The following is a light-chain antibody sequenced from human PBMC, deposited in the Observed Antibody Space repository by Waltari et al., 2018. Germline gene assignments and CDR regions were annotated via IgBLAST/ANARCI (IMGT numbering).Light chain of an antibody. V-gene: IGLV2-23*02. CDR3: CSYAGSSTFA. CDR2: EVY. J-gene: IGLJ2*01. Sequence: QSALPQPASVSGPPGQSITFSCTATSSDVGCYDLVSWYQQHPGKAPKLMIYEVYQRPSGVSNRFSGSKSGNTASLTISGLQAEDEADYYCCSYAGSSTFAFGGGTKLTVL. CDR1: SSDVGCYDL.